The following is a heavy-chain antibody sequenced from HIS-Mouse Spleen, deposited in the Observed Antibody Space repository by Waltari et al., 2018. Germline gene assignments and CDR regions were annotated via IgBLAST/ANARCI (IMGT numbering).Heavy chain of an antibody. Sequence: QLQLQESGPGLVKPSENLSLTCTVSGGSTLSSSSYWGWIRQPPGKGLEWIGSIYYSGSTYYNPSLKSRVTISVDTSKNQFSLKLSSVTAADTAVYYCAREIPYSSSWYDWYFDLWGRGTLVTVSS. CDR3: AREIPYSSSWYDWYFDL. J-gene: IGHJ2*01. CDR2: IYYSGST. D-gene: IGHD6-13*01. CDR1: GGSTLSSSSY. V-gene: IGHV4-39*07.